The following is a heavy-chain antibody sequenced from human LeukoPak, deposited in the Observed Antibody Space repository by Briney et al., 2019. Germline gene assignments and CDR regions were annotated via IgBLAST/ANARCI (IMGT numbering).Heavy chain of an antibody. V-gene: IGHV4-34*01. CDR1: AGSFSGYH. CDR3: ARPFYSGSYSAAFDI. D-gene: IGHD1-26*01. CDR2: IDHSGSA. Sequence: SETLSLTCGVYAGSFSGYHWTWIRLRPGKGLDWIGDIDHSGSAHYNPSLKSRVTISVDTSKNQFSLKLSSVTAADTAVYYCARPFYSGSYSAAFDIWGQGTMVTVSS. J-gene: IGHJ3*02.